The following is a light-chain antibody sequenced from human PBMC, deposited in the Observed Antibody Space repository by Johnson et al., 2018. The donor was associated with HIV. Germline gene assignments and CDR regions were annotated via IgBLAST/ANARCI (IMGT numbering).Light chain of an antibody. V-gene: IGLV1-51*01. CDR3: ATLDSSLSVYV. CDR2: DNS. Sequence: QSVLTQPPSVSAAPGQKVTISCSGSSSNIGNKYVSWYQQFPGTAPKVLIYDNSKRPSGIPDRFSGSTSGTSATLVITGLQTGDEADYHCATLDSSLSVYVFGTGTKVTVL. CDR1: SSNIGNKY. J-gene: IGLJ1*01.